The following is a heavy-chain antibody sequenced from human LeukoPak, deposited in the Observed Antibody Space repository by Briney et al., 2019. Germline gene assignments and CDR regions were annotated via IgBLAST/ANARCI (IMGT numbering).Heavy chain of an antibody. J-gene: IGHJ3*02. CDR1: GGSINSRPYS. D-gene: IGHD3-10*01. CDR2: FYYSGST. CDR3: ARIPTFGEFFSSAFDI. Sequence: PSETLSLTCTVSGGSINSRPYSWGWIRQPPGKGLEWLGSFYYSGSTYYKPSLKSRVTISVDTSRNQFSLKLSSVTAADTAVYYCARIPTFGEFFSSAFDIWGQGTMVTVSS. V-gene: IGHV4-39*07.